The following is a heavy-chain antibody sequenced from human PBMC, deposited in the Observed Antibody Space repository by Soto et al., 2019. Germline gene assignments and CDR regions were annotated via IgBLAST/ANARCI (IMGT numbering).Heavy chain of an antibody. CDR1: GDSVSSNSAA. D-gene: IGHD6-13*01. V-gene: IGHV6-1*01. CDR2: TYYRSKWYN. J-gene: IGHJ6*02. Sequence: SQTLSLTCVISGDSVSSNSAAWNWIRQSPSRGLEWLGRTYYRSKWYNDYAVSVKSRITINPDASKNQFSLQLNSVTPEDTAVYYCCSSAPEGYYGMDVWGQGTTVTVSS. CDR3: CSSAPEGYYGMDV.